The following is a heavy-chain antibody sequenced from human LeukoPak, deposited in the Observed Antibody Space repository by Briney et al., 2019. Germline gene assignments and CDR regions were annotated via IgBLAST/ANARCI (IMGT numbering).Heavy chain of an antibody. CDR2: FDPEDGET. V-gene: IGHV1-24*01. D-gene: IGHD6-6*01. CDR1: GYTLTELS. J-gene: IGHJ4*02. CDR3: ATYYSSSHRVDY. Sequence: ASVKVSCKVSGYTLTELSMHWVRQAPGKGLEWMGGFDPEDGETIYAQKFQGRVTMTEDTSTDTAYMELSSLRPEDTAVYYCATYYSSSHRVDYWGQGTLVTVSS.